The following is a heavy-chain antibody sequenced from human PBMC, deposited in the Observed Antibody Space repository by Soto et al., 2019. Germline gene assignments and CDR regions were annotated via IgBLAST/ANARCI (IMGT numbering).Heavy chain of an antibody. J-gene: IGHJ6*02. Sequence: GESLKISRKGSGYSLTSYWISWVRQMPGKGLEWMGRIDPSDSYTNYSPSFQGHVTISADKSISTAYLQWSSLKASDTAMYYCARHYYYYQNSMDVWGQGTTVIVSS. V-gene: IGHV5-10-1*01. CDR1: GYSLTSYW. CDR2: IDPSDSYT. D-gene: IGHD3-10*01. CDR3: ARHYYYYQNSMDV.